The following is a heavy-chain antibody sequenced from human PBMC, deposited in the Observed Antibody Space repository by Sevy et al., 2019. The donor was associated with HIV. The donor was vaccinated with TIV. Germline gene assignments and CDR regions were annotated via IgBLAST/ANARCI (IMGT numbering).Heavy chain of an antibody. J-gene: IGHJ6*02. CDR2: IIPIFGTA. CDR1: GGTFSSYA. D-gene: IGHD3-10*01. CDR3: ARAPLDRITLVQGVVSHYYYSMDV. Sequence: ASVKVSCKASGGTFSSYAISWVRQAPGQGLEWMGGIIPIFGTANYAQKFQGRVTITADESTSTAYMELSSLRSEDTAVYYCARAPLDRITLVQGVVSHYYYSMDVWGQGTTVTVSS. V-gene: IGHV1-69*13.